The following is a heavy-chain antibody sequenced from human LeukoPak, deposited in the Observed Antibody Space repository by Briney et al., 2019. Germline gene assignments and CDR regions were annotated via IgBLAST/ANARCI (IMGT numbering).Heavy chain of an antibody. CDR1: GFTFSSYS. J-gene: IGHJ6*02. CDR3: ARDRTASVWFGEYTPSDYYYGMDV. V-gene: IGHV3-48*01. Sequence: GGSLRLSCAASGFTFSSYSMNWVRQAPGKGLEWVSYISSSSSTIYYADSVKGRFTSSRDNAKNSLYLQMNSLRAEDTAVYYCARDRTASVWFGEYTPSDYYYGMDVWGQGTTVTVSS. CDR2: ISSSSSTI. D-gene: IGHD3-10*01.